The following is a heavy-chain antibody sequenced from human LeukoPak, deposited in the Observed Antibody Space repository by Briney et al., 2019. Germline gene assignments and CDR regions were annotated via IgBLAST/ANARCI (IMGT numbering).Heavy chain of an antibody. Sequence: PAASVKVSCKVSGYTLTELSMHWVRQAPGKGLEWMGGFDPEDGETIYAQKFQGRVTMTRDTSISTAYMELSRLRSDDTAVYYCARVDWGAAATSGFDYWGQGTLVTVSS. D-gene: IGHD3/OR15-3a*01. CDR1: GYTLTELS. V-gene: IGHV1-24*01. CDR3: ARVDWGAAATSGFDY. CDR2: FDPEDGET. J-gene: IGHJ4*02.